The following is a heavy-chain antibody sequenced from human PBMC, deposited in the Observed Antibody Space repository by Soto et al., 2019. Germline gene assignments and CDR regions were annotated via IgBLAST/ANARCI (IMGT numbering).Heavy chain of an antibody. CDR1: GDSVSNTRTA. Sequence: SQTLSLTCAISGDSVSNTRTAWGWIRQSPSRGLEWLGKTFYRSKWSTEYAVSVKSRITISQDTSKNQFSVQLTSVTPDDTAIYYCIREDWGDAPPIDWGRGTLVTVSS. CDR3: IREDWGDAPPID. CDR2: TFYRSKWST. D-gene: IGHD7-27*01. J-gene: IGHJ4*02. V-gene: IGHV6-1*01.